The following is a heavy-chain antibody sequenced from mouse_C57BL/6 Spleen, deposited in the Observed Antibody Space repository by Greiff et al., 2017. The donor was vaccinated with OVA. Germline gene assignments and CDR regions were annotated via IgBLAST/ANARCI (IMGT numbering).Heavy chain of an antibody. J-gene: IGHJ1*03. V-gene: IGHV1-50*01. CDR3: ARGGNLRYFDV. CDR1: GYTFTSYW. CDR2: IDPSDSYT. Sequence: QVQLQQPGAELVKPGASVKLSCKASGYTFTSYWMQWVKQRPGQGLEWIGEIDPSDSYTNYNQKFKGKATLTVDTSSSTAYMQLSSLTSEDSAVYYCARGGNLRYFDVWGTGTTVTVSS.